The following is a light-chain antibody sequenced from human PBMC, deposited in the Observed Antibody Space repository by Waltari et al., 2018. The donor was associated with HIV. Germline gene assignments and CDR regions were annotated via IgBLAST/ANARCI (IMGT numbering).Light chain of an antibody. Sequence: QSALTQPASVSGSPGQSTTISCTGPSSDVGRYNLVSWYQQHPGKAPKLMIYEVSKRPSGVSNRFSGSRSGNTASLTSSGLQAEDEADYYCCSYAGSSFGVGGGTKLTVL. CDR2: EVS. CDR3: CSYAGSSFG. J-gene: IGLJ2*01. V-gene: IGLV2-23*02. CDR1: SSDVGRYNL.